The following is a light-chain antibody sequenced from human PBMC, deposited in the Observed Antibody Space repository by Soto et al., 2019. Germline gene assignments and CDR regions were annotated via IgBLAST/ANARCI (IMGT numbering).Light chain of an antibody. CDR2: VAS. CDR3: QQSYNAPLT. V-gene: IGKV1-39*01. Sequence: DIAMTQSPSSLSASVGDRVTITCRASQSINSYLNWYQQKPGKAPELLIYVASSLQSGVPSRFSGSGSGTDFTLTISSLQPEDFAIYYCQQSYNAPLTFGGGTKVEIK. J-gene: IGKJ4*01. CDR1: QSINSY.